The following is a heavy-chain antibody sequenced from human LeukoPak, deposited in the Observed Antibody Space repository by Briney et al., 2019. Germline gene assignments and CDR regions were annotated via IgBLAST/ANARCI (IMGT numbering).Heavy chain of an antibody. D-gene: IGHD2-2*01. V-gene: IGHV3-64*01. CDR3: ARDRCSSTSCYAYYMDV. J-gene: IGHJ6*03. CDR2: ISSNGGST. CDR1: GFTFSSYA. Sequence: GSLRLSCAASGFTFSSYAMHWVRPAPGKGLEYVSAISSNGGSTYYANSVKGRFTISRDNSKNTLYLQMGSLRAEDMAVYYCARDRCSSTSCYAYYMDVWGKGTTVTISS.